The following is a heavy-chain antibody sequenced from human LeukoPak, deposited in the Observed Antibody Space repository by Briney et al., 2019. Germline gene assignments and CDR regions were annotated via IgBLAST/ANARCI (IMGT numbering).Heavy chain of an antibody. V-gene: IGHV3-30*18. CDR3: AKGTTDSTFGGVIAGLNY. D-gene: IGHD3-16*02. CDR1: GFTFSSYG. J-gene: IGHJ4*02. Sequence: GRSLRLSCAASGFTFSSYGMHWVRQAPGKGLEWVAVISYDGSNKYYADSVKGRFTISRDNSKNTLYLQMNSLRAEDTAVYYCAKGTTDSTFGGVIAGLNYWGQGTLVTVSS. CDR2: ISYDGSNK.